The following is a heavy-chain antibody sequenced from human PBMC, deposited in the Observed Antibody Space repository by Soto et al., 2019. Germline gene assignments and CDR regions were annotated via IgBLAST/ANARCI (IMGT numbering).Heavy chain of an antibody. CDR2: ITYDGANG. V-gene: IGHV3-30*09. J-gene: IGHJ4*02. CDR3: ARAFSGSYPNFDY. D-gene: IGHD1-26*01. Sequence: GGSLRLSCLASGFIFRSYAMHWVSQAPGKGLEWVAVITYDGANGYYADSVRGRFAISRDNSKSTLFLQMNSLRPEDTAVYYYARAFSGSYPNFDYWGQGTLVTVSS. CDR1: GFIFRSYA.